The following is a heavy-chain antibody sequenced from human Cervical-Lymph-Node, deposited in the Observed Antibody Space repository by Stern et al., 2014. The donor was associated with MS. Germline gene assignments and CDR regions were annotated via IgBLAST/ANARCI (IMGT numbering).Heavy chain of an antibody. CDR1: GYTFTSYA. CDR2: INGGNGNK. J-gene: IGHJ4*02. Sequence: QVQLGQSGAEVKKPGASVKVSCKASGYTFTSYAMHWVRQAPGQRLEWMGLINGGNGNKKYSQKYQGRITITRETSASAAYMELSSLRSEDTAVYYCARTRVWGGTDYWGQGTLVTVSS. D-gene: IGHD3-16*01. CDR3: ARTRVWGGTDY. V-gene: IGHV1-3*01.